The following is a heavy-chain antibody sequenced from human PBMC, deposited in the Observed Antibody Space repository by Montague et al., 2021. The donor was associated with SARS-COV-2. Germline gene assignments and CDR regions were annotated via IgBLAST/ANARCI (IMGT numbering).Heavy chain of an antibody. Sequence: TLSLTCAVSGGSIITGSNFYWGWIRQSAGKGLEWIGRIHSSGGTNYNPSLKSRLTMSVDSSANQFSLKLTSVTAADTAVYYCARDYYDSTGLNWFDPWGLGLLVTVSS. V-gene: IGHV4-61*02. J-gene: IGHJ5*02. CDR1: GGSIITGSNFY. D-gene: IGHD3-22*01. CDR2: IHSSGGT. CDR3: ARDYYDSTGLNWFDP.